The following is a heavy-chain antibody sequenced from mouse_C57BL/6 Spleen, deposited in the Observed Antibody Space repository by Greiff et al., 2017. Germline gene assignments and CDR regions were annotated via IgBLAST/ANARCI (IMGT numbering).Heavy chain of an antibody. CDR3: ARQAGTWAMDY. CDR1: GFTFSSYG. V-gene: IGHV5-6*01. D-gene: IGHD4-1*01. J-gene: IGHJ4*01. Sequence: VQLQQSGGDLVKPGGSLKLSCAASGFTFSSYGMSWVRQTPDKRLEWVATISSGGSYTYYPDSVKGRFTISRDNAKNTLYLQMSSLKSEDTAMYYCARQAGTWAMDYWGQGTSVTVSS. CDR2: ISSGGSYT.